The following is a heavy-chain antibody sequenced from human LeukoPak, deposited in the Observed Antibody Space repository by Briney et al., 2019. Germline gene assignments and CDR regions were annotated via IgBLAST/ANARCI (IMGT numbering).Heavy chain of an antibody. CDR3: AKDQTPPYSSGWPDYYYYMDV. CDR1: GFTFSSYG. D-gene: IGHD6-19*01. V-gene: IGHV3-30*02. J-gene: IGHJ6*03. CDR2: IRYDGSNK. Sequence: PGGSLRLSCAASGFTFSSYGMHWVRQAPGKGLEWVAFIRYDGSNKYYADSVKGRFTISRDNPKNTLYLQMNSLRAEDTAVYYCAKDQTPPYSSGWPDYYYYMDVWGKGTTVTISS.